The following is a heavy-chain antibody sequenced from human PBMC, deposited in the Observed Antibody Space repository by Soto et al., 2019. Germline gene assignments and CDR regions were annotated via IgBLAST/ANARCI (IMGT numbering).Heavy chain of an antibody. V-gene: IGHV4-59*01. D-gene: IGHD6-13*01. CDR2: IYYSGST. CDR1: GGSISSYY. J-gene: IGHJ3*02. CDR3: ARDIAADGSVTDAFDI. Sequence: QVQLQESGPGLVKPSETLSLTCTVSGGSISSYYWSWIRQPPGKGLEWIGYIYYSGSTNYNPSLKSRVTISVDTSKNQVSLKLSSVTAADTAVYYCARDIAADGSVTDAFDIWGQGTMVTVSS.